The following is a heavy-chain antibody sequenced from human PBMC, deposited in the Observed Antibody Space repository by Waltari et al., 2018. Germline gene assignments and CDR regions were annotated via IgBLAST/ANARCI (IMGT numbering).Heavy chain of an antibody. J-gene: IGHJ6*02. CDR1: EFTFSSYA. D-gene: IGHD3-22*01. CDR2: ISYNERNI. Sequence: QVQLVESGGGVVQPGRSLRPSCAASEFTFSSYAMHWVRQAPGKGLEWVAVISYNERNIYYVDSVKGRFIISRDNSNKMLYLQMNNLRTEDTAVYYCARDYCDRTNCHGMDVWGQGTTVIVSS. V-gene: IGHV3-30*04. CDR3: ARDYCDRTNCHGMDV.